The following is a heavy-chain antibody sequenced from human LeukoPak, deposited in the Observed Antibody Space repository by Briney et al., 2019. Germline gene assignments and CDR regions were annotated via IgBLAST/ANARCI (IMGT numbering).Heavy chain of an antibody. CDR3: ARGEYASSWLLDY. CDR2: ISYDGSNK. Sequence: PGGSLRLSCAASGFTFSSYGMHWVRQAPGKGLEWVAVISYDGSNKYYADSVRGRFSISRDNSKSTLYLQMNSLRAEDTAVYHCARGEYASSWLLDYWGQGTLVTVSS. CDR1: GFTFSSYG. J-gene: IGHJ4*02. D-gene: IGHD3-9*01. V-gene: IGHV3-30*03.